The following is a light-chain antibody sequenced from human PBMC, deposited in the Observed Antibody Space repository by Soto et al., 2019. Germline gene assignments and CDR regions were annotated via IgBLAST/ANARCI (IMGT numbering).Light chain of an antibody. V-gene: IGKV2-28*01. J-gene: IGKJ5*01. Sequence: EIVMTQSPGTLPATPGEPASISCRSSQSLLYNNTYNYLDWYVQKPGQSPQLLIYFGSNRAPGVPDRFSGSGSGTDFTLKINRVEAEDVGTYYCMQALQSLTFGQGTRLEIK. CDR2: FGS. CDR3: MQALQSLT. CDR1: QSLLYNNTYNY.